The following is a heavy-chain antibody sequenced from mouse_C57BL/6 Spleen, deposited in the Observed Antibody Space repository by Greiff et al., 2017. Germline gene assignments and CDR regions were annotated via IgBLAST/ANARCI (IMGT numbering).Heavy chain of an antibody. J-gene: IGHJ3*01. CDR1: GFNIKDYY. Sequence: EVHLVESGAELVKPGASVKLSCTASGFNIKDYYMHWVKQRTEQGLEWIGRIDPEDGETKYAPKFQGKATITADTSSNTAYLQLSSLTSEDTAVYYCAAPYYGSSWFAYWGQGTLVTVSA. CDR3: AAPYYGSSWFAY. CDR2: IDPEDGET. D-gene: IGHD1-1*01. V-gene: IGHV14-2*01.